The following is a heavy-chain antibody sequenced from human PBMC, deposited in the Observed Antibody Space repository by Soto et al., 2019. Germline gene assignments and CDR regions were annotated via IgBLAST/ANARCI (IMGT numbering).Heavy chain of an antibody. D-gene: IGHD3-22*01. J-gene: IGHJ6*02. Sequence: LRLSCAASGFTFSSYGMHWVRQAPGKGLEWVAVIWYDGSNKYYADSVKGRFTISRDNSKNTLYLQMNSLRAEDTAVYYCARDRYDSSAPQSYYGMDVWGQGTTVTVSS. CDR1: GFTFSSYG. CDR3: ARDRYDSSAPQSYYGMDV. V-gene: IGHV3-33*08. CDR2: IWYDGSNK.